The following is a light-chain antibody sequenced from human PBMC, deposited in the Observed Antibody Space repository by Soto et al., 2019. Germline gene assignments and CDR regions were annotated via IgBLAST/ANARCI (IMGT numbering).Light chain of an antibody. CDR2: EVS. V-gene: IGLV2-14*01. Sequence: QSALTQPRSVSGSPGQSVTISCTGTSSEVGDYNYVSWYQQHPGKAPKLMIYEVSNRPSGVSNRFSGSKSGNTASLTISGLQAEDEADYYCSSYTSSSTLEVVFGGGTKVTVL. J-gene: IGLJ2*01. CDR1: SSEVGDYNY. CDR3: SSYTSSSTLEVV.